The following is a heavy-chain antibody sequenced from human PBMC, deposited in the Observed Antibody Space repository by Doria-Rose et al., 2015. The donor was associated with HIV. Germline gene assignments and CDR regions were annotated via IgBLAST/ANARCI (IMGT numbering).Heavy chain of an antibody. CDR3: ARIKSSRWYHKYYFDF. D-gene: IGHD6-13*01. Sequence: QVTLEESGPVLVKPTETLTLTCTFSGVSLSSPGMGVSWIRQPPGKALEWLANIFSDDERSYKTSLKSRLTISRGTYKSQVVLTMTDMDPVDTATYYCARIKSSRWYHKYYFDFWGQGTLVIVSA. V-gene: IGHV2-26*01. CDR1: GVSLSSPGMG. J-gene: IGHJ4*02. CDR2: IFSDDER.